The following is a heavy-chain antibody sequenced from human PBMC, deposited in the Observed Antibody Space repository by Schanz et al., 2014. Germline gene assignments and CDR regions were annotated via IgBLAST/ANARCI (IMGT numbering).Heavy chain of an antibody. Sequence: QVQLQESGPGLVKPSETLSLTCTVSGGSINSYYWTWIRQPPGKGLEWIGEIYHNGDTSFNPSLKSRATMSGDKSKKDFSLGLTSLTAADTALYYCVRGVGAWEQRIFDYWGKGTLVTVSS. CDR2: IYHNGDT. D-gene: IGHD1-26*01. V-gene: IGHV4-59*12. CDR1: GGSINSYY. J-gene: IGHJ4*02. CDR3: VRGVGAWEQRIFDY.